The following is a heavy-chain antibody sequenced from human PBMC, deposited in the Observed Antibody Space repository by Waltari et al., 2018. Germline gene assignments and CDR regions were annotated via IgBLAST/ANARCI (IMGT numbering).Heavy chain of an antibody. Sequence: EVQLVQSGAEVKKPGATVKISCKASGYTFTDYYMHWVQQAPGKGLEWMGRVDPEDGETIYAEKFQGRVTITADTSTDTAYMELSSLRSEDTAVYYCATGPITIFGVVDAFDIWGQGTMVTVSS. CDR3: ATGPITIFGVVDAFDI. D-gene: IGHD3-3*01. CDR1: GYTFTDYY. V-gene: IGHV1-69-2*01. CDR2: VDPEDGET. J-gene: IGHJ3*02.